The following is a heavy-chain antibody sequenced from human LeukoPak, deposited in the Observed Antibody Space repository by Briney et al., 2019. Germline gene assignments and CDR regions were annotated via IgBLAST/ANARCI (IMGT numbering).Heavy chain of an antibody. CDR2: ISSSGTST. CDR3: VRGSGGYDPLDFDY. CDR1: GFIFSGYS. V-gene: IGHV3-48*04. Sequence: GGSLRLSCAASGFIFSGYSMNWVRQAPGKGLEWITYISSSGTSTYHADSVKGRFTISRENAKKSLNLQMKSLRAEDTAVYYCVRGSGGYDPLDFDYWGRGTLVSVAS. D-gene: IGHD5-12*01. J-gene: IGHJ4*02.